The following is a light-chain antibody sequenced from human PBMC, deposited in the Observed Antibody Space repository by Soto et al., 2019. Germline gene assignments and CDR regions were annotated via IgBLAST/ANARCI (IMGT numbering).Light chain of an antibody. J-gene: IGLJ1*01. CDR2: DVS. CDR3: SSYTTSNTRQLV. Sequence: QSALAQPASVSGSPGQSITISCTGTSSYVGGYNYVSWYQHHPGKAPKLLIYDVSNRPSGISNRFSGSKSDNTASLTISGLQPEDEADYYCSSYTTSNTRQLVFGTGTKSPS. V-gene: IGLV2-14*03. CDR1: SSYVGGYNY.